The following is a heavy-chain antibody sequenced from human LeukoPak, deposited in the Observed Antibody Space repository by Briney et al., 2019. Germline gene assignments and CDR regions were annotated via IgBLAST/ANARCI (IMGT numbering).Heavy chain of an antibody. CDR3: ARKPLGSSWYQKYNWFDP. Sequence: PSETLSLTCAVYGGSFSGYYWSWIRQPPGKGLEWIGEINHSGSTNYNPSLKSRVTISVDTSKNQFSLKLSSVTAADTAVYYCARKPLGSSWYQKYNWFDPWGQGTLVTVSS. J-gene: IGHJ5*02. V-gene: IGHV4-34*01. CDR2: INHSGST. D-gene: IGHD6-13*01. CDR1: GGSFSGYY.